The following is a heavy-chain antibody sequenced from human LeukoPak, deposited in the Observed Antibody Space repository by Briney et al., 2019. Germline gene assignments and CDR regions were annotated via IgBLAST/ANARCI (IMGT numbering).Heavy chain of an antibody. J-gene: IGHJ5*02. V-gene: IGHV3-23*01. CDR3: AKVTFEGVDP. CDR1: GFTFSSYW. Sequence: PGGSLRLSCAASGFTFSSYWMSWVRQAPGKGLEWVSGISGSGGRTYYADSVKGRFTISRDNSKNTLYLQMNSLRAEDTAVYYCAKVTFEGVDPWGQGTLVTVSS. D-gene: IGHD2/OR15-2a*01. CDR2: ISGSGGRT.